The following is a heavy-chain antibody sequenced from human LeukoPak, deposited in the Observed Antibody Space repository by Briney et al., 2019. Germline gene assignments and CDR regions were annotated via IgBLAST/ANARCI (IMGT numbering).Heavy chain of an antibody. CDR3: ARTTDV. CDR2: IYYSGST. CDR1: GVSISSYY. Sequence: SETLSLACTVSGVSISSYYWSWIRQPPGKGLEWIGYIYYSGSTNYNPSLKSRVTISVDTSKNQFSLKLSSVTAADTAVYYCARTTDVWGQGTTVTVSS. D-gene: IGHD4-11*01. J-gene: IGHJ6*02. V-gene: IGHV4-59*01.